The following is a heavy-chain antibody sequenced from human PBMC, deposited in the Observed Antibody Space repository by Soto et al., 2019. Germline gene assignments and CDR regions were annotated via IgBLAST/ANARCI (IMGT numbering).Heavy chain of an antibody. Sequence: QVQLQESGPGLVKPSQTLSLTCTVSGGSISSGGYYWSWIRQHPGKGLEWIGYIYYSGSTYYNPSLKSRVTISVDTSKNQFSLKLSSVTAADTAVYYCARDNVIAARPISYFDYWGQGTLVTVSS. CDR1: GGSISSGGYY. V-gene: IGHV4-31*03. CDR3: ARDNVIAARPISYFDY. CDR2: IYYSGST. D-gene: IGHD6-6*01. J-gene: IGHJ4*02.